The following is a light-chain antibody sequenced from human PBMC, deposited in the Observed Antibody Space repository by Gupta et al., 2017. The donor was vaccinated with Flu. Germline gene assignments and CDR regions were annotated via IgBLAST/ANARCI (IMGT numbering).Light chain of an antibody. CDR3: SSYTSSSTL. Sequence: QSALPQPASVSGSPGQSITISCTGTSSDVGGYNYVSWYQQHPGKDPKLMIYDVSKRPSGVSNRFSGSKSGNTAALTISGLQAEDEADYYCSSYTSSSTLFGGGTKLTVL. CDR2: DVS. J-gene: IGLJ3*02. V-gene: IGLV2-14*01. CDR1: SSDVGGYNY.